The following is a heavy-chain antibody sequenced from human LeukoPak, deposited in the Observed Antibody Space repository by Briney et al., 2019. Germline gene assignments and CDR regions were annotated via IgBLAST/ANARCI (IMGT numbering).Heavy chain of an antibody. CDR2: ISGSGGST. Sequence: GGSLRLSCAASGFTFSNFAMSWARQAPGKGLEWVSAISGSGGSTYYADSVKGRFTISRDNSKNTLYLQMNSLRAEDTAVYYCARDRFYDSSRWFDPWGQGTLVTVSS. CDR1: GFTFSNFA. D-gene: IGHD3-22*01. CDR3: ARDRFYDSSRWFDP. V-gene: IGHV3-23*01. J-gene: IGHJ5*02.